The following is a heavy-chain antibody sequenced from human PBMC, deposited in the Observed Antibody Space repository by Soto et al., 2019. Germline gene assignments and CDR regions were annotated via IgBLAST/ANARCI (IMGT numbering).Heavy chain of an antibody. CDR1: GGSIISYY. J-gene: IGHJ5*02. Sequence: SETLSLTCTVSGGSIISYYWSWIRQPPGKGLEWIGYIYYSGSTNYNPSLKSRVTISVDTSKNQFSLRLSSVTAADTAVYYCARSVFPWGQGTLVTVSS. CDR2: IYYSGST. V-gene: IGHV4-59*12. CDR3: ARSVFP.